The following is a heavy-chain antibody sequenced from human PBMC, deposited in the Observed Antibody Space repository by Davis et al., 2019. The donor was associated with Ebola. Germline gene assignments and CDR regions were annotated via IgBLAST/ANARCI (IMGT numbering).Heavy chain of an antibody. V-gene: IGHV1-18*04. CDR1: SYTFTSYG. D-gene: IGHD3-9*01. Sequence: ASVKVSCKSSSYTFTSYGLVWVRQAPGLGLEWMGWINGFNTNTNFAQKFQGRVTVSKDTSTNTAYMDLRSLTSDDTAIYYCARAPNYDVLTGTSSYYFDYWGQGTLVTVSS. J-gene: IGHJ4*02. CDR3: ARAPNYDVLTGTSSYYFDY. CDR2: INGFNTNT.